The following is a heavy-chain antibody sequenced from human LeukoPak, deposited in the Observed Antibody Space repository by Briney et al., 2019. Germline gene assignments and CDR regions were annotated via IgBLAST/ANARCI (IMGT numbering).Heavy chain of an antibody. V-gene: IGHV4-39*07. CDR3: ARVPYYYDSSGSYGMGV. Sequence: SETLSLTCTVSGGSISSSGYYWGWIRQPPGKGLEWIGSIYYSGNTYYNPSLKSRVTISVDTSKNQFSLRLSSVTAADTAVYYCARVPYYYDSSGSYGMGVWGQGTTVTVSS. CDR1: GGSISSSGYY. D-gene: IGHD3-22*01. J-gene: IGHJ6*02. CDR2: IYYSGNT.